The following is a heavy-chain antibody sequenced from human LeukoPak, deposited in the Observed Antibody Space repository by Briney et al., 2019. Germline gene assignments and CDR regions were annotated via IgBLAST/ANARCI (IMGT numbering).Heavy chain of an antibody. J-gene: IGHJ6*04. Sequence: GGSLRLSCAASGFTVSSNYMSWVRQAPGKGLGWVSVIYSGGSTYYADSVKGRFTISRDNSKNTLYLQMNSLRAEDTAVYYCARDSVTVTTLGYYYGMDVWGKGTTVTVSS. CDR1: GFTVSSNY. V-gene: IGHV3-53*01. CDR2: IYSGGST. D-gene: IGHD4-17*01. CDR3: ARDSVTVTTLGYYYGMDV.